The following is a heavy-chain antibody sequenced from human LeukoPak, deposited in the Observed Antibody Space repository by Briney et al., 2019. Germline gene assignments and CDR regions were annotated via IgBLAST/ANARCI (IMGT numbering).Heavy chain of an antibody. CDR2: FDPEDGET. CDR3: ATALVDPDYDSSGQDNAFDI. CDR1: GYTLTELS. Sequence: APVKVSCKVSGYTLTELSMHWVRQAPGKGLEWMGGFDPEDGETIYAQKFQGRVTMTEDTSTDTAYMELSSLRSEDTAVYYCATALVDPDYDSSGQDNAFDIWGQGTMVTVSS. V-gene: IGHV1-24*01. D-gene: IGHD3-22*01. J-gene: IGHJ3*02.